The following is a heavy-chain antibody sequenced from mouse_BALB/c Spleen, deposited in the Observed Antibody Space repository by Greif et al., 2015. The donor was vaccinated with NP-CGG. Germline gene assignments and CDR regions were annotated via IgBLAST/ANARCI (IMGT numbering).Heavy chain of an antibody. CDR1: GFTFSSYT. D-gene: IGHD2-12*01. CDR3: TGEYESWFAY. Sequence: EVKLVESGGGLVKPGGSLKLSCAASGFTFSSYTMSWVRQTPEKGLEWVAAISSGGSYTYYPDSVKGRFAISRDNAKNTLYLQMSSLKSEDTAMYYCTGEYESWFAYWGQGTLVTVSA. V-gene: IGHV5-6-4*01. J-gene: IGHJ3*01. CDR2: ISSGGSYT.